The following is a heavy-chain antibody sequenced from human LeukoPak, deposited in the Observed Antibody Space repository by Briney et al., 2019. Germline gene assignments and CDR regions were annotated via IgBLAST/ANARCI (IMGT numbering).Heavy chain of an antibody. J-gene: IGHJ3*02. CDR1: GFTLSSNY. CDR3: ARVADSSGYSAFDI. CDR2: IYSGGST. D-gene: IGHD3-22*01. Sequence: GGSLRLSCAASGFTLSSNYMSWVRQAPGKGLEWVSVIYSGGSTYYADSVKGRFTISRDNSKNTLYLQMNSLRAEDTAVYYCARVADSSGYSAFDIWGQGTMVTVSS. V-gene: IGHV3-66*02.